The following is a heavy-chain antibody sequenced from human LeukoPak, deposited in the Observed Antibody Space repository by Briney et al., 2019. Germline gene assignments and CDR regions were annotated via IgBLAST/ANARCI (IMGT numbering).Heavy chain of an antibody. Sequence: PSETLSLTCTVSGGSISSHYWSWIRQPPGKGLEWIGYIYYSGSTNYNPSLKSRVTISVDTSKNQFSLKLSSVTAADTAVYYCARFPANWNYPYYYYYMDVWGKGTTVTVSS. J-gene: IGHJ6*03. CDR3: ARFPANWNYPYYYYYMDV. V-gene: IGHV4-59*11. CDR1: GGSISSHY. CDR2: IYYSGST. D-gene: IGHD1-7*01.